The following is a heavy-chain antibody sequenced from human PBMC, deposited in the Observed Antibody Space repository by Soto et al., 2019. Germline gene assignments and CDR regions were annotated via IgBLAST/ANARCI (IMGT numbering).Heavy chain of an antibody. CDR1: GFTFSSYA. V-gene: IGHV3-23*01. CDR3: AKGGDPDDD. D-gene: IGHD2-21*02. J-gene: IGHJ4*02. Sequence: EVQLLESGGGLVQPGGSLRLSCAASGFTFSSYAMSWVRQAPGKGLEWVSAISGSGGSTYYADSVKGRFTISRVNSKNTVDLQRNSPRAEDTAVYYCAKGGDPDDDWGQGSLVTVFS. CDR2: ISGSGGST.